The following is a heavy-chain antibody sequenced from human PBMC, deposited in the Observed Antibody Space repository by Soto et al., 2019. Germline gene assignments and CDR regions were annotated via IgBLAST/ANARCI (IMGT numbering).Heavy chain of an antibody. J-gene: IGHJ4*02. CDR1: GDTVTKYG. V-gene: IGHV1-18*01. CDR2: ISFYNGNT. CDR3: ASATSIAVAGKET. D-gene: IGHD6-19*01. Sequence: QVQLVQSGGEVKKPGASVKVSCKASGDTVTKYGISWVRQAPGQGLEWLGWISFYNGNTNYALKFQDRITFTTDTSTSTASMELRCLTSDDTAGYYCASATSIAVAGKETWGQGTLVTVSS.